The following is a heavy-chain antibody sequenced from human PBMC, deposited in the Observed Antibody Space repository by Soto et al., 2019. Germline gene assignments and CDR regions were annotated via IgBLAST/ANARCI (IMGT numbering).Heavy chain of an antibody. CDR3: ASPKVAHLNYFYGMEF. V-gene: IGHV3-30-3*01. Sequence: QVQLVESGGGVVQPGRSLRLSCAASGFTFSSFVMHWVRQAPGKGLEWVAFIAYDGSNKHYADSVKGRLTISRDNSNNTLYLQMNGLRVEDTAVYYCASPKVAHLNYFYGMEFWGQGTTVTVSS. J-gene: IGHJ6*02. CDR2: IAYDGSNK. D-gene: IGHD5-12*01. CDR1: GFTFSSFV.